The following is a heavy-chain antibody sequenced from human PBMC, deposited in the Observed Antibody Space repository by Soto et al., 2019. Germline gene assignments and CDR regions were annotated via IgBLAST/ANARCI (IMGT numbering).Heavy chain of an antibody. CDR3: VRDVESPGISGSWGAFDI. Sequence: SETLSLTCTVPGGSIRNYFWTWIRQPAGKXLEWIGRIYSSGNTVYNASLKSRVTMSIDMSKNQFSLKLSSMTAADTAVYYCVRDVESPGISGSWGAFDIWGQGTVVTVSS. J-gene: IGHJ3*02. D-gene: IGHD1-20*01. CDR1: GGSIRNYF. V-gene: IGHV4-4*07. CDR2: IYSSGNT.